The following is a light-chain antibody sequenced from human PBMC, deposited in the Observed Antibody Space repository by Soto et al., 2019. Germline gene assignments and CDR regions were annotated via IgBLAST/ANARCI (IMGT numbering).Light chain of an antibody. V-gene: IGKV3-20*01. Sequence: EIVLTQSPGTLSFSPGERATLSCRASQSFRSSYLAWYQRRPGQAPRLLIYGASSRTTGIPDRFSGSGSGTDFTITIRSLETEDFAVYYCQQYGTSPYTFGQGTKLEIK. J-gene: IGKJ2*01. CDR3: QQYGTSPYT. CDR1: QSFRSSY. CDR2: GAS.